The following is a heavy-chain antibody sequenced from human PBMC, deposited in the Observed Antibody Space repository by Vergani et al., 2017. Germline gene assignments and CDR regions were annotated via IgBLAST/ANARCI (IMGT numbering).Heavy chain of an antibody. CDR2: IYYSGST. V-gene: IGHV4-31*03. J-gene: IGHJ6*03. D-gene: IGHD2-21*01. CDR1: GGPISSGGYY. CDR3: ARVEYCGGDCYGVYYYMDV. Sequence: QLQLQESGPGLVKPSETLSLTCPVPGGPISSGGYYWSWIRQHPGKGLEWFGYIYYSGSTYYNPSLKSRVTISVDTSKNQFSLKLSSVTAADTAVYYCARVEYCGGDCYGVYYYMDVWGKXP.